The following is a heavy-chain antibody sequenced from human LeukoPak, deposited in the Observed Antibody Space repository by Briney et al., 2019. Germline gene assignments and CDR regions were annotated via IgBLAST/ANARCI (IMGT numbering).Heavy chain of an antibody. Sequence: GGSLRLSCAASGFTFSTSWMTWVRQAPGKELEWLGNINEDGTIKNYVDSVKGRFTTSRDNAKNSLFLQMLSLRADDTAVYYCARDSGYNAFDIWGLGKMVTVSS. CDR1: GFTFSTSW. J-gene: IGHJ3*02. D-gene: IGHD5-18*01. CDR3: ARDSGYNAFDI. CDR2: INEDGTIK. V-gene: IGHV3-7*01.